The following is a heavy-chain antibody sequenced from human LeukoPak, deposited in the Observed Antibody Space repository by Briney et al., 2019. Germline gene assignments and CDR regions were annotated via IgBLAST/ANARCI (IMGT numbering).Heavy chain of an antibody. CDR1: GGTFSSYA. Sequence: GASVKVSCKASGGTFSSYAISWVRQAPGQRLEWMGRIIPILGIANYAQKFQGRVTITADKSTSTAYMELSSLRSEDTAVYYCARGRGYYDSSGYYSPFDYWGQGTLVTVSS. CDR3: ARGRGYYDSSGYYSPFDY. CDR2: IIPILGIA. D-gene: IGHD3-22*01. V-gene: IGHV1-69*04. J-gene: IGHJ4*02.